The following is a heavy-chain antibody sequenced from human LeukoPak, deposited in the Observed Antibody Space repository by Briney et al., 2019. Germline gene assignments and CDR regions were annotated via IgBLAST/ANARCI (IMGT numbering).Heavy chain of an antibody. CDR1: RFTFSSYA. Sequence: GGSLRLSCAASRFTFSSYAMSWVRQAPGKGLEWVAAISGSGGRTYYADSVKGRFTISRDNSKNTLSSQMNSLRDEDTATYYCAKEVYCGRDCYNPGYGVDVWGQGTTVTVSS. D-gene: IGHD2-21*02. CDR2: ISGSGGRT. CDR3: AKEVYCGRDCYNPGYGVDV. V-gene: IGHV3-23*01. J-gene: IGHJ6*02.